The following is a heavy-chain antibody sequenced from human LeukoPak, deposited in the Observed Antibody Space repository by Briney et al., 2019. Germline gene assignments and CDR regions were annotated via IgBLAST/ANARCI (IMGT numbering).Heavy chain of an antibody. D-gene: IGHD3-22*01. CDR1: RFTFSSYA. CDR2: ISDNGRNK. CDR3: AKDRGTLGITMIVVDY. J-gene: IGHJ4*02. V-gene: IGHV3-30*04. Sequence: PGGSLRLSCAVSRFTFSSYAMHWVRQAPGKGLEWVAVISDNGRNKNYADSVKGRFTISRDNSKNTLYLQMNSLRAEDTAVYYCAKDRGTLGITMIVVDYWGQGTLVTVSS.